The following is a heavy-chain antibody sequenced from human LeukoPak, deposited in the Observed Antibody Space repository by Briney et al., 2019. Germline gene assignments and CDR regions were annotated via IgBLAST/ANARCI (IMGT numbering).Heavy chain of an antibody. V-gene: IGHV3-9*03. Sequence: GGSLRLSCAASGFTFDDYAMHWVRQAPGKGLEWVSGISWNSGSIGYADSVKGRFTISRDNAKNSLYLQMNSLRAEDMALYYCAKDLGVRPDAYSSGWYYFDYWGQGTLVTVSS. CDR2: ISWNSGSI. J-gene: IGHJ4*02. CDR1: GFTFDDYA. CDR3: AKDLGVRPDAYSSGWYYFDY. D-gene: IGHD6-19*01.